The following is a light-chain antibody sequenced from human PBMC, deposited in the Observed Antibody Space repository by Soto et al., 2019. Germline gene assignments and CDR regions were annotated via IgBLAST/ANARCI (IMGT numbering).Light chain of an antibody. CDR3: CSYADSRTYV. Sequence: QSALTQPASVSGSPGQSITISCTGTSSDVGSYNLVSWYQQLPGKAPKLMIYEDNKRPSGVSNRFSGSKSGNTASLTIYNLQAEDEADYHCCSYADSRTYVFGTGTKLTVL. V-gene: IGLV2-23*01. CDR1: SSDVGSYNL. J-gene: IGLJ1*01. CDR2: EDN.